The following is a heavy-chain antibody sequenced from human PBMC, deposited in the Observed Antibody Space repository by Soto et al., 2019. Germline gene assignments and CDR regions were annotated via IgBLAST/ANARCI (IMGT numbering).Heavy chain of an antibody. J-gene: IGHJ4*02. Sequence: GGSLRLSCAASGFPFSSYAMNWVRQAPGKGLEWLSTISSGGDITFYADSVKGRFTISRDNSNNTLYLQMNGLRVEDTAVYFCAKRSGYDVDFWGQGSLVTVSS. D-gene: IGHD5-12*01. CDR1: GFPFSSYA. CDR2: ISSGGDIT. CDR3: AKRSGYDVDF. V-gene: IGHV3-23*01.